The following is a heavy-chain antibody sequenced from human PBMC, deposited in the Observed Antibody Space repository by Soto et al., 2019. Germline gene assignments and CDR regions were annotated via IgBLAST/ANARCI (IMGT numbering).Heavy chain of an antibody. Sequence: KASETLSLTCAVYGGSFSGHYWTWIRQPPGKGLEWIGEINHSGSTNYNPSLKSRVTITVDTSKNQFSLKLSSVTAADTAVYYCAGCGTYGSASYQNVFDIWGQGTMVTVSS. CDR2: INHSGST. CDR1: GGSFSGHY. V-gene: IGHV4-34*01. CDR3: AGCGTYGSASYQNVFDI. J-gene: IGHJ3*02. D-gene: IGHD2-8*01.